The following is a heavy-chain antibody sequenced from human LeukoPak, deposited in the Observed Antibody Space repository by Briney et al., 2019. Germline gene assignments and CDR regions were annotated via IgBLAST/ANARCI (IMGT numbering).Heavy chain of an antibody. D-gene: IGHD3-3*01. J-gene: IGHJ4*02. CDR3: ARLTYYDFWSGYYNGHYYFDY. Sequence: SETLSLTCTVSGGSISSYYWSWIRQPPGKGLEWIGYIYTSGSTNYNPSLKGRVTISVDTSKNQFSLKLSSVTAADTAVYYCARLTYYDFWSGYYNGHYYFDYWGQGTLVTVSS. V-gene: IGHV4-4*09. CDR1: GGSISSYY. CDR2: IYTSGST.